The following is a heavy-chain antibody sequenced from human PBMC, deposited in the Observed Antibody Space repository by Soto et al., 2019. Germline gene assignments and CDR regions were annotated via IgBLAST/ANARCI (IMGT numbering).Heavy chain of an antibody. Sequence: SETLSLTCSASGGSITSSSHFWGWVRQPPGKGLEWIGTIYFTGNTYYTPSLKSRLTMSIDTSKNEFSLRLNSVTAADTAVYYCAGQTFTVAAASYGRSNWFDPWGPGTLVTVSS. J-gene: IGHJ5*02. CDR1: GGSITSSSHF. V-gene: IGHV4-39*01. CDR3: AGQTFTVAAASYGRSNWFDP. CDR2: IYFTGNT. D-gene: IGHD2-15*01.